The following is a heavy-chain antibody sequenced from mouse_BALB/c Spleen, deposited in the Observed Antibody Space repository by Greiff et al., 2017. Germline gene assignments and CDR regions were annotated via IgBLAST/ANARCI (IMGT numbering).Heavy chain of an antibody. CDR3: ARWGPITTVVAKDY. D-gene: IGHD1-1*01. CDR2: INPSTGYT. J-gene: IGHJ2*01. Sequence: QVQLQQSGAELAKPGASVKMSCKASGYTFTSYWMHWVKQRPGQGLEWIGYINPSTGYTEYNQKFKDKATLTADKSSSTAYMQLSSLTSEDSAVYYCARWGPITTVVAKDYWGQGTTLTVSS. CDR1: GYTFTSYW. V-gene: IGHV1-7*01.